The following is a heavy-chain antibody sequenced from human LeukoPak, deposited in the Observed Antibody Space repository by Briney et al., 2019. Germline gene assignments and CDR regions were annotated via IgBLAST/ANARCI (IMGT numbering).Heavy chain of an antibody. CDR3: ARGSTYYDSSGQVPFDY. CDR1: GFTFSDYA. D-gene: IGHD3-22*01. Sequence: GGSLRLSCAASGFTFSDYAMSWVRQAPGKGLEWGSYISGSSSTIYYADSVKGRFTISRDNGKNTLYLQMNSLRAEDTAVYYCARGSTYYDSSGQVPFDYWGQGTLVTVSS. V-gene: IGHV3-48*01. CDR2: ISGSSSTI. J-gene: IGHJ4*02.